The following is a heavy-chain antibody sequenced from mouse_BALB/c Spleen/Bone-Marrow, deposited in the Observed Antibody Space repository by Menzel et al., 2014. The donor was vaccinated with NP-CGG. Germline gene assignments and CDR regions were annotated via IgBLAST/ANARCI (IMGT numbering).Heavy chain of an antibody. CDR3: ARHSYDYVYYAMDH. CDR1: GFTFSSYT. J-gene: IGHJ4*01. CDR2: ISNGGGST. V-gene: IGHV5-12-2*01. D-gene: IGHD2-4*01. Sequence: DVMLVESGGGLVQPGGSLKLSCAASGFTFSSYTMSWVRQTPEKRLEWVAYISNGGGSTYYPDTVKGRFTISRDNAKNTLYLQMSSLKSEDTAMYYCARHSYDYVYYAMDHWGQGTSVTVSS.